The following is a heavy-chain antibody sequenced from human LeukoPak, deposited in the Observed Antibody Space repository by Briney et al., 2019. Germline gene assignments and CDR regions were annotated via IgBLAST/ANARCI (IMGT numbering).Heavy chain of an antibody. V-gene: IGHV1-69*05. CDR1: GGTFSSYA. D-gene: IGHD5-24*01. Sequence: ASVKVSCKASGGTFSSYAISWVRQAPGQGLEWMGGIIPIFGTANYAQKFQGRVAITREASTSTAYMELCSLRSEDTAVYYCARAPTEMATMVGDYWGQGTLVTLSS. CDR2: IIPIFGTA. J-gene: IGHJ4*02. CDR3: ARAPTEMATMVGDY.